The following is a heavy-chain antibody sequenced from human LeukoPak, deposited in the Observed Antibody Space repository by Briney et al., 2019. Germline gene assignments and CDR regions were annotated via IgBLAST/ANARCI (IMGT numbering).Heavy chain of an antibody. CDR2: ISYSGST. CDR3: ASLDWNDGGDWFDP. Sequence: SETLSLTCTVSGGSISNYYWSWIRQPPGKGLEWIGYISYSGSTNYNPSLKSRITISVDTSKNQFSLKLSSVTAADTAVYYCASLDWNDGGDWFDPWGQGTLVTVSS. V-gene: IGHV4-59*08. CDR1: GGSISNYY. D-gene: IGHD1-1*01. J-gene: IGHJ5*02.